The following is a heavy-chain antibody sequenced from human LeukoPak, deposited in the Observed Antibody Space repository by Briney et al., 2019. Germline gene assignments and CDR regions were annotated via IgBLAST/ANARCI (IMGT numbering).Heavy chain of an antibody. Sequence: PGGSLRLSCAASGFTFDDYGMSWVRQVPGKGLEWVSGINWNGSGAGYADSVKGRFTISRDNAKNYLYLQMNSLKAEGTALFYCARYLKKLYGRGGDYYFYMDVWGKGTTVTVSS. J-gene: IGHJ6*03. V-gene: IGHV3-20*04. CDR3: ARYLKKLYGRGGDYYFYMDV. CDR2: INWNGSGA. CDR1: GFTFDDYG. D-gene: IGHD4-17*01.